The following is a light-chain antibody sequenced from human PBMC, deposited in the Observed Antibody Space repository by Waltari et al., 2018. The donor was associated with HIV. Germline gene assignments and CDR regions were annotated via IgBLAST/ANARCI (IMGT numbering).Light chain of an antibody. CDR2: WAS. CDR3: QQYDSTPLT. J-gene: IGKJ4*01. V-gene: IGKV4-1*01. Sequence: DIVMTQSPDSLAVSLGERATIHCKSSQSVLYSSNNKNYLAWYQQKPGQPPKLLIYWASTRESGVPDRFSGSGSGTDFTLTISSLQAEDVAVYYCQQYDSTPLTFGGGTTVEIK. CDR1: QSVLYSSNNKNY.